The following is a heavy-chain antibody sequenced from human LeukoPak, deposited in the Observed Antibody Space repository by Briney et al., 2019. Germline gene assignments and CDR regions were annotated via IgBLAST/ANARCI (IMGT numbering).Heavy chain of an antibody. CDR1: GGSFSGYY. J-gene: IGHJ4*02. D-gene: IGHD6-6*01. CDR3: ARGHFVAARPKLPYDY. V-gene: IGHV4-34*01. CDR2: INHSGST. Sequence: SETLSLTCAVYGGSFSGYYCSWIRQPPGKGLEWIGEINHSGSTNYNPSLKSRVTISVDTSKNQFSLKLSSVTAADTAVYYCARGHFVAARPKLPYDYWGQGTLVTVSS.